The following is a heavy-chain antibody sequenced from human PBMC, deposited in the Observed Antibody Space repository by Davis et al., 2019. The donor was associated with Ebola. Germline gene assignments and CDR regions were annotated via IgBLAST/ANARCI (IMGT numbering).Heavy chain of an antibody. CDR3: ARDLEVIAAAGLVGYYYGMDV. D-gene: IGHD6-13*01. CDR1: GYTFTSYD. Sequence: ASVKVSCKASGYTFTSYDINWVRQATGQGLEWMGWISAYNGNTNYAQKLQGRVTMTTDTSTSTAYMELRSLRSDDTAVYYCARDLEVIAAAGLVGYYYGMDVWGQGTTVTVSS. J-gene: IGHJ6*02. CDR2: ISAYNGNT. V-gene: IGHV1-18*01.